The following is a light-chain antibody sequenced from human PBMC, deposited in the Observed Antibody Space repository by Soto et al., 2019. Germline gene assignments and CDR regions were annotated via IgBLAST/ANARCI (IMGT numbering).Light chain of an antibody. CDR2: DAS. V-gene: IGKV3-11*01. J-gene: IGKJ2*01. Sequence: EIVLTHSPATLSLSPGERATLSCRASQSISSYLAWYQQKPGQAPRLLIYDASNRATGIPARFSGSGSGTDFTLTISSLEPEDFALYYCQQRSNWPRGYTFGQGTKLEIK. CDR3: QQRSNWPRGYT. CDR1: QSISSY.